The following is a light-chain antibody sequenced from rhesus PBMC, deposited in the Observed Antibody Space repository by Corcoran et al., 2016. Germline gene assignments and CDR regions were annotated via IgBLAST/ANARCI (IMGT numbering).Light chain of an antibody. Sequence: DIVMTQTPLSLPVTPGEPASISCRSSQSLLHSAGYTYLDWYLQKPGQSPLLLIYLVSNRSCGVPDSVSGSGSGTDCTLKISRVEAEDVGVYYCMQGTQLPTFGGGTKVELK. CDR1: QSLLHSAGYTY. J-gene: IGKJ4*01. V-gene: IGKV2-90*01. CDR3: MQGTQLPT. CDR2: LVS.